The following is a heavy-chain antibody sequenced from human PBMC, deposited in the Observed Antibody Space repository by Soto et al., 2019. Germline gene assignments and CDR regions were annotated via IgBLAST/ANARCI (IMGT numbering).Heavy chain of an antibody. CDR1: DGSISGFY. CDR2: IHYSGRT. J-gene: IGHJ4*02. CDR3: VRVGVGIGNHFDS. V-gene: IGHV4-59*12. Sequence: SETLSLTCSVSDGSISGFYWTWIRQPPGKILEWIGYIHYSGRTDYNPSLTSRATMSVDTSKNQFSLNLKSITAADTAVYYCVRVGVGIGNHFDSWGRGTLVTVSS. D-gene: IGHD1-26*01.